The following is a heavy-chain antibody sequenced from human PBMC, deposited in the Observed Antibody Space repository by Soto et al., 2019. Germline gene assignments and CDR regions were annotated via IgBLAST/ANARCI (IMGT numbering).Heavy chain of an antibody. V-gene: IGHV3-48*01. Sequence: EVQLVESGGGLVQPGGSLRLSCEASGFTFSNFGINWVRQAPGKGLEWVSHISSSSTTNYYAESVKGRFTISRDNAKNSLYLQMSSLRGEDTAVYYCATSFITTIGTTAWGQGTLVTVSS. CDR3: ATSFITTIGTTA. J-gene: IGHJ4*02. CDR2: ISSSSTTN. CDR1: GFTFSNFG. D-gene: IGHD1-1*01.